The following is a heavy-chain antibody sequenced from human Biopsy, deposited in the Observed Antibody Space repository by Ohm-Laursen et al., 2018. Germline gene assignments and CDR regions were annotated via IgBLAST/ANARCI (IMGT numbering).Heavy chain of an antibody. D-gene: IGHD2/OR15-2a*01. J-gene: IGHJ6*02. Sequence: SDTLSLTCTVSGGSINSHHWSWIRQPAGKGLEWIGRVYISGGTTYNPSLKSRVTMSLDTSKNQFSLRLNSVTAADTAVYYCARATNSTGWPYYYFYGMDVWGQGTTVTVSS. V-gene: IGHV4-4*07. CDR1: GGSINSHH. CDR2: VYISGGT. CDR3: ARATNSTGWPYYYFYGMDV.